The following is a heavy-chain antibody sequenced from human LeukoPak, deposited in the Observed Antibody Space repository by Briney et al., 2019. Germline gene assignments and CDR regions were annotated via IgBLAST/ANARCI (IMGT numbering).Heavy chain of an antibody. Sequence: ASVKVSCKASGYTFTSYGISWVRQAPGQGLEWMGWISAYNGNTNYAQKLQGKVTMTGDTSTSTVYLDLSSLRSEDTAVYYCAREEGGGLFDYWGQGTLVTVSS. CDR2: ISAYNGNT. D-gene: IGHD4-23*01. CDR1: GYTFTSYG. CDR3: AREEGGGLFDY. V-gene: IGHV1-18*01. J-gene: IGHJ4*02.